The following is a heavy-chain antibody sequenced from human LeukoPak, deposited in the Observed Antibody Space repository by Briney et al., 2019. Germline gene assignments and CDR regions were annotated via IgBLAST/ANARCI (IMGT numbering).Heavy chain of an antibody. V-gene: IGHV1-46*01. CDR2: INPSGGST. CDR3: ARVIAAAGHFDY. D-gene: IGHD6-13*01. CDR1: GYTFTSYY. Sequence: AAVKVSCMASGYTFTSYYMHWVRQAPGQGREWMGLINPSGGSTSYAQKFQGRVTMTRDMSTSTVYMELSSLRSEDTAVYYCARVIAAAGHFDYWGQGTLVTVSS. J-gene: IGHJ4*02.